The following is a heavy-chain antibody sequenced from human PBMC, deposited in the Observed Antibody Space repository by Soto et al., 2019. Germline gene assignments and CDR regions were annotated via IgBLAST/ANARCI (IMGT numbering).Heavy chain of an antibody. V-gene: IGHV3-48*02. CDR3: AGGTMVRGAGDYFDY. D-gene: IGHD3-10*01. J-gene: IGHJ4*02. CDR1: GFTFSSYN. Sequence: EVQLVESGGGLVQPGGSLRLSCAASGFTFSSYNMNWVRQAPGKGLEWVSYISSSSSTIYYADFVKGRFTISRDNAKNWLYLKMNSLRDEDTAVYYCAGGTMVRGAGDYFDYWGQGTLVTVSS. CDR2: ISSSSSTI.